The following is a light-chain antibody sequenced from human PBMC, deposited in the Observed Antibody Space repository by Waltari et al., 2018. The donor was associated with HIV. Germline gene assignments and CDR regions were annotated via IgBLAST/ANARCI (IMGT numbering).Light chain of an antibody. CDR3: SSYAGSNNDYV. J-gene: IGLJ1*01. V-gene: IGLV2-8*01. CDR2: EVS. Sequence: QSALTQPPSASGSPGQSVTIPCTGTSSDVGGYNYFSWYQQHPGKAPKLMIYEVSKRPSGVPDRFSGSKSGNTASLTVSGLQAEDEADYYCSSYAGSNNDYVFGTGTKVTVL. CDR1: SSDVGGYNY.